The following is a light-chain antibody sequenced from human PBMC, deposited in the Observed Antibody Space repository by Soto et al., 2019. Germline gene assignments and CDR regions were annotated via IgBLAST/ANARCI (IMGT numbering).Light chain of an antibody. CDR1: HGIGKY. CDR2: DAS. V-gene: IGKV1-33*01. CDR3: QQCDNLH. Sequence: DIQITHSPSSLSASVVDRVSITFQASHGIGKYLNCYQQKPGKAPKLLIYDASNSETGVPSRFSGSGSATDCTFTISSLQPEDIATYYCQQCDNLHFGGGTKVDIK. J-gene: IGKJ4*01.